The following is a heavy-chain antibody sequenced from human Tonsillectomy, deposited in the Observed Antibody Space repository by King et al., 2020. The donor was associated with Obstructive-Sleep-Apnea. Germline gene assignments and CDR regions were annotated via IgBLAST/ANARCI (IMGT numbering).Heavy chain of an antibody. V-gene: IGHV3-30*18. D-gene: IGHD7-27*01. CDR2: LSFDGKNE. CDR3: AKPQSADYANNWGALDF. CDR1: GFSFNLYG. Sequence: VQLVESGGGVVQPGRSLRLSCAASGFSFNLYGMHWVRPAPGKGLEWVAVLSFDGKNEYYIDSVKGRFTISRDNSKNTLYLQMNSLRPEDTALYYCAKPQSADYANNWGALDFWGQGAPVTVSS. J-gene: IGHJ4*02.